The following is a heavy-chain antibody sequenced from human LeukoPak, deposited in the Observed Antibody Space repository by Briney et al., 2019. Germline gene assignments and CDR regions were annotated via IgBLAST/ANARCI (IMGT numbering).Heavy chain of an antibody. D-gene: IGHD6-13*01. Sequence: GGSLRLSCAASGFTFSSYSMNWVRQAPGKGLEWVSSISSSSSYIYYADSVKGRFTISRDNAKNSLYLQMNNLRAEDTAVYYCARDGAAADTPSRFDYWGQGTLVTVSS. CDR3: ARDGAAADTPSRFDY. CDR1: GFTFSSYS. CDR2: ISSSSSYI. V-gene: IGHV3-21*06. J-gene: IGHJ4*02.